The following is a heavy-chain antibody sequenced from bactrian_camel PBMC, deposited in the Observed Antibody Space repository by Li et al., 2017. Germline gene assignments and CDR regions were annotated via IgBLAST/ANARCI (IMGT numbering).Heavy chain of an antibody. CDR1: GFTFSTYD. CDR2: ISSRDGTT. CDR3: ATAV. Sequence: QLVESGGGLAQPGGSLRLSCAASGFTFSTYDMSWVRQAPGKGLEWVSAISSRDGTTYYADSVKGRFTISRDNAKNTLYLQMNSLKTEDTAVYYCATAVWGQGTQVTVS. V-gene: IGHV3S40*01. J-gene: IGHJ4*01.